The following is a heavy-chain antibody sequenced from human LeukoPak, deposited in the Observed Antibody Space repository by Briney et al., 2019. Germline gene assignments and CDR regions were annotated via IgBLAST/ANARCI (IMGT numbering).Heavy chain of an antibody. J-gene: IGHJ4*02. D-gene: IGHD5-18*01. Sequence: GGSLRLSCAASGFTFSSYSMNWVRQAPRKGLEWVSSISSSSSYIYYADSVKGRFTISRDNAKNSLYLQMNSLRAEDTAVYYCARGRIQLWSPFDYWGQGTLVTVSS. V-gene: IGHV3-21*01. CDR1: GFTFSSYS. CDR2: ISSSSSYI. CDR3: ARGRIQLWSPFDY.